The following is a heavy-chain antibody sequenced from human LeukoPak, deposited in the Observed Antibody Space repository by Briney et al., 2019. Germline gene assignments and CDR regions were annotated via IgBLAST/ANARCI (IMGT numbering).Heavy chain of an antibody. V-gene: IGHV4-39*01. CDR2: IYYSGST. CDR3: AGHGYCTGGVCYPTDFDY. Sequence: SETLSLTCTVSGGSISSSSYYWGWIRQPPGKGLEWIGSIYYSGSTYYYPSLKSRVTISVDTSKNLFSLKLSSVTAADTAVYYCAGHGYCTGGVCYPTDFDYWGQGTLVTVSS. CDR1: GGSISSSSYY. D-gene: IGHD2-8*02. J-gene: IGHJ4*02.